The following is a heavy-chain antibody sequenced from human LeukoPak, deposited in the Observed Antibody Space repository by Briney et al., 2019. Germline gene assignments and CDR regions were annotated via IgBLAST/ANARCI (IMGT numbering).Heavy chain of an antibody. D-gene: IGHD2-21*01. J-gene: IGHJ6*04. CDR3: ARDLYSYMDV. Sequence: GGSLRLSCEASESIFKSYYMTWVRQSPGKGLEWVASINQDGSEIKYVDSVRGRFTISRDNAKNSLYLQMNSLIVEDTAVYYCARDLYSYMDVWGKGTTVTISS. CDR1: ESIFKSYY. V-gene: IGHV3-7*01. CDR2: INQDGSEI.